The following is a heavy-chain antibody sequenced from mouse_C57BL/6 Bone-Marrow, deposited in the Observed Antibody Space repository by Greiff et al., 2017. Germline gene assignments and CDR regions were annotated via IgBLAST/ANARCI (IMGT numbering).Heavy chain of an antibody. V-gene: IGHV14-4*01. CDR3: TTTHWYFDV. Sequence: VQLQQSGAELVRPGASVKLSCTASGFNIKDDYMHWVKQRPEQGLEWIGWIDPENGDTKYASKFQGKATITADTSSNTAYLQLSSLTSEDTAVYYCTTTHWYFDVWGTGTTVTVSS. J-gene: IGHJ1*03. CDR1: GFNIKDDY. CDR2: IDPENGDT.